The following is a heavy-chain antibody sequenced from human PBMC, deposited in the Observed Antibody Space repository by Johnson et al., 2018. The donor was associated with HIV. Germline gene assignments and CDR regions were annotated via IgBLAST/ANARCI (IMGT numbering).Heavy chain of an antibody. CDR3: ARDRRYYDSSGYYHDAFDI. D-gene: IGHD3-22*01. J-gene: IGHJ3*02. CDR2: IYSGGSK. CDR1: GFTVSSYY. V-gene: IGHV3-66*01. Sequence: VQLVESGGGLVQPGGSLRLSCAASGFTVSSYYMNWVRQAPGKGLEWVSVIYSGGSKYYADSVKGRFTISRDNSQNTLYLQMNSLRAEDTAVYFCARDRRYYDSSGYYHDAFDIWGQGTMVTVSS.